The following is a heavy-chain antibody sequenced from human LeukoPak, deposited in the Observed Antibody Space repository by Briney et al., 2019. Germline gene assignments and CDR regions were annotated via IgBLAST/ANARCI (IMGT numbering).Heavy chain of an antibody. CDR2: IYSGGST. CDR3: TTYGDYEGLSDH. D-gene: IGHD4-17*01. Sequence: TGGSLRLSCAASGFTVSSNYMSWVRQAPGKGLEWVSVIYSGGSTYYADSVKGRFTISRHNSKNTLYLQMNSLKTEDTGVYYCTTYGDYEGLSDHWGQGTLVTVSS. J-gene: IGHJ5*02. CDR1: GFTVSSNY. V-gene: IGHV3-53*01.